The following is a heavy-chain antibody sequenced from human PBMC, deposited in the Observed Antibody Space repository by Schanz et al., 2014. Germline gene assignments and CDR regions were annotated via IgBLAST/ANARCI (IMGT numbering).Heavy chain of an antibody. V-gene: IGHV1-69*09. CDR1: GHPFTAYY. J-gene: IGHJ4*02. D-gene: IGHD3-10*01. Sequence: QVQLVQSGAEVKKPGASVKVSCKASGHPFTAYYMHWVRQAPGQGLEWMGRITPTLGKVDYAQKFQGRVTITADISTSTAYMELISLTSEDTAVYYCARDPQYYYGSGRGYWGQGTLVTVST. CDR2: ITPTLGKV. CDR3: ARDPQYYYGSGRGY.